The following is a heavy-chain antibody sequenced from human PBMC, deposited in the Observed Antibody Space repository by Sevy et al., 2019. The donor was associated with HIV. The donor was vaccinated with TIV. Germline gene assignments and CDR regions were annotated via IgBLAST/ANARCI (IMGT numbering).Heavy chain of an antibody. CDR3: VREGLGGYSYSLDY. CDR2: MKEDGSEK. D-gene: IGHD5-18*01. Sequence: GGSLRLSCAASGFTFSSYWMSWVRQAPGKGLEWVATMKEDGSEKYYVDSVKGRFTISRDNAKNSLFLQMNSLSAEDTAVYYCVREGLGGYSYSLDYWGHGTLVTVSS. V-gene: IGHV3-7*01. CDR1: GFTFSSYW. J-gene: IGHJ4*01.